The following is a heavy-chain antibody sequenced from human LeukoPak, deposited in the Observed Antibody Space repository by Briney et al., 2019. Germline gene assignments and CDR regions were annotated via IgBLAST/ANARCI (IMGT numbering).Heavy chain of an antibody. CDR1: GYTFTGYY. V-gene: IGHV1-2*04. CDR2: INPNSGGT. Sequence: ASVKVSCKASGYTFTGYYMHWVRQAPGQGLEWMGWINPNSGGTNYAQKFQGWVTMTRDTSISTAYMELSRLRSDDTAVYYCACSIAAAGTDYYYGMDVWGQGTTVTVSS. D-gene: IGHD6-13*01. J-gene: IGHJ6*02. CDR3: ACSIAAAGTDYYYGMDV.